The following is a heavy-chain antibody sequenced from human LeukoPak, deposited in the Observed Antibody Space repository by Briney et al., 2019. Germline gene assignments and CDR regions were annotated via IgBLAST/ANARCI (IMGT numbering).Heavy chain of an antibody. V-gene: IGHV3-21*04. Sequence: PGGSLRLSCAASGFTFSSYSMNWVRQAPGKGLEWVSSISSSSSYIYYADSVKGRFTISRDNAKNSLYLQMNSLRAEDTAVYYCAKDPTNIIVGATYGGRYYFDYWGQGTLVTVSS. CDR2: ISSSSSYI. CDR3: AKDPTNIIVGATYGGRYYFDY. J-gene: IGHJ4*02. CDR1: GFTFSSYS. D-gene: IGHD1-26*01.